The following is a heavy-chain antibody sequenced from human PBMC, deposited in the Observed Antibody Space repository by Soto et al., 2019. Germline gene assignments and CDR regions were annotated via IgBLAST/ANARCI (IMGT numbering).Heavy chain of an antibody. J-gene: IGHJ5*01. D-gene: IGHD3-9*01. Sequence: PGGSQRLSCGASGFTFGAFTVNWVRQAPGKGLEWVSGIIGGDGDKFYSDSVKGRFTISRDNSKDMLFLQMSSLRVDDTAVYYCAKDRDPDGIWTFDSWGQGTLVTVSS. CDR2: IIGGDGDK. CDR3: AKDRDPDGIWTFDS. CDR1: GFTFGAFT. V-gene: IGHV3-23*01.